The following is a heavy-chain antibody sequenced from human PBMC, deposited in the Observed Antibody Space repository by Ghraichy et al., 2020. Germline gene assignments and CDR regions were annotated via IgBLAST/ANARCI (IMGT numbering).Heavy chain of an antibody. V-gene: IGHV4-59*02. CDR3: ARELTTSYPTMDV. CDR2: MSNSGRT. CDR1: GASVSSHY. D-gene: IGHD1-1*01. Sequence: SETLSLTCTVSGASVSSHYWNWLRQTPEKGLEWIGQMSNSGRTKYNASLKGQVTISVDTSKNHVYLKVTSVTAADTAVYYCARELTTSYPTMDVWGQGTTVTVSS. J-gene: IGHJ6*02.